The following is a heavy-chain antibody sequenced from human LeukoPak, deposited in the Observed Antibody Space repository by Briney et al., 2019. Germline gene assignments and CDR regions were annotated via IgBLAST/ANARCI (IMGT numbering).Heavy chain of an antibody. CDR1: GGSFSGYY. V-gene: IGHV4-34*03. CDR2: INHSGST. J-gene: IGHJ6*04. CDR3: TTTVLDLRRLVVITLDV. D-gene: IGHD3-22*01. Sequence: SETLSLTCAVYGGSFSGYYWSWIRQPPGKGLEWIGEINHSGSTNYNPSLKSRVTISVDTSKNQFSLKLSSVTAEDTAVYYCTTTVLDLRRLVVITLDVWGKGTTVIVSS.